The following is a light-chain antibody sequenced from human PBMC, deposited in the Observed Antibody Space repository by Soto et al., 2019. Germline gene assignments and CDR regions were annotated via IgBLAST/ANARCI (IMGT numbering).Light chain of an antibody. CDR2: DAS. J-gene: IGKJ1*01. V-gene: IGKV1-5*01. Sequence: DIQMTQSPSNLSASVGDRVTITCRASQSITIWLAWYQQKPGKAPKLLIFDASSLESGVPSRFSGSVSGTEFTLTISSLQPDDFATYYCQQYNSYSWTFGQGTKVDIK. CDR3: QQYNSYSWT. CDR1: QSITIW.